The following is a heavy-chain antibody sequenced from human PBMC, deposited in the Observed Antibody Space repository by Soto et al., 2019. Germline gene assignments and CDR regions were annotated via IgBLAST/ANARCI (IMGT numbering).Heavy chain of an antibody. CDR1: GASISTGGYY. CDR3: ARSVFP. V-gene: IGHV4-31*03. Sequence: QVQLQESGPGLVNPSQTLSLPCTVSGASISTGGYYWNWIRQHPGKGMEWIGYFYYSGSTYYNPSLKSRVTISVNTSKNQCSLRLSSVTAADTAVYYCARSVFPWGQGTLVTVSS. CDR2: FYYSGST. J-gene: IGHJ5*02.